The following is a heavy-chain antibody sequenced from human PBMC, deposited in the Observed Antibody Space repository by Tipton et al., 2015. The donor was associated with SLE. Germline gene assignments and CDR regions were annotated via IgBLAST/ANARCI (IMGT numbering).Heavy chain of an antibody. CDR2: IGGGSGNI. CDR3: ARDLHDAFDF. CDR1: GFPLSNYW. Sequence: SLRLSCAASGFPLSNYWMNWVRRAPGKGLAWVSYIGGGSGNIRYADSVKGRFTISRDDVKNSVYLQMNSLRDEDAAVYYCARDLHDAFDFWGQGTMVTVSS. J-gene: IGHJ3*01. V-gene: IGHV3-48*02.